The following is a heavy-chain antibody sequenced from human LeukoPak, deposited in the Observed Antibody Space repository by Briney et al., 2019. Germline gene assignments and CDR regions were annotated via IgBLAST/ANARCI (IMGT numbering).Heavy chain of an antibody. J-gene: IGHJ4*02. D-gene: IGHD6-19*01. CDR2: IYYSGST. CDR3: ARFAPGQWLVDY. CDR1: GGSISSYY. V-gene: IGHV4-59*01. Sequence: PSETLSLTCTVSGGSISSYYWSWIRQPPGKGLEWIGYIYYSGSTNYNPSLKSRVTISVDASKNQFSLKLSSVTAADTAVYYCARFAPGQWLVDYWGQGTLSPSPQ.